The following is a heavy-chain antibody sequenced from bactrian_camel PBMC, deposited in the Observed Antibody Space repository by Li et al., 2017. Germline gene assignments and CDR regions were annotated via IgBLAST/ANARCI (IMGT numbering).Heavy chain of an antibody. J-gene: IGHJ6*01. V-gene: IGHV3S25*01. CDR3: ATGWGDIIQIGPCFRY. CDR2: FYHGGGSP. D-gene: IGHD1*01. Sequence: QLVESGGGSVQAGGSLRLSCAGSGFTHSVCSMGWYRQVPGKEREGVAAFYHGGGSPYYADSVKGRFTISQDNTKNTVYLQMNDLTPEDTAMYFCATGWGDIIQIGPCFRYCAQGTQVTV. CDR1: GFTHSVCS.